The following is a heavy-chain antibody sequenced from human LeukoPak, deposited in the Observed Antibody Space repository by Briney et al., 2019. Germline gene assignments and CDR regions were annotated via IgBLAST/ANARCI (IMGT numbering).Heavy chain of an antibody. CDR2: IYYSGST. D-gene: IGHD5-18*01. CDR3: ARRARYSYHN. CDR1: GGSISSGSYY. Sequence: SETLSLTCTVSGGSISSGSYYWGWIRQPPGKGLEWIGSIYYSGSTYYNPSLKSRVTISVDTSKNQFSLKLSSVTAADTAVYYCARRARYSYHNWGQGTLVTVSS. V-gene: IGHV4-39*01. J-gene: IGHJ4*02.